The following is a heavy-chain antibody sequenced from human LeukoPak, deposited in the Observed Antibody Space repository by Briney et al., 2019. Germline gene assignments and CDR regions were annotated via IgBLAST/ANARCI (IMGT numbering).Heavy chain of an antibody. V-gene: IGHV3-30*18. Sequence: GGSLRLSCAASRFSFRSYDMHWVRQAPGKGLEWLAVSSYDGSNTYYTDSVKGRFTISRDNSKNTLYLQMNSLRPEDTAVYYCAKDGQLGGSSWFTLYFDFWGQGTLVTVSS. CDR2: SSYDGSNT. CDR3: AKDGQLGGSSWFTLYFDF. D-gene: IGHD6-13*01. CDR1: RFSFRSYD. J-gene: IGHJ4*02.